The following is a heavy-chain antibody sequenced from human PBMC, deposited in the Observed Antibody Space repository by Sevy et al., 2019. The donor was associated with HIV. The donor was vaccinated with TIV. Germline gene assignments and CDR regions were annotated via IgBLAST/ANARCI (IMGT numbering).Heavy chain of an antibody. CDR2: IIPIFGTA. D-gene: IGHD3-16*02. V-gene: IGHV1-69*13. CDR1: GGTFSSYA. CDR3: ASDVSDNAFDI. Sequence: ASVKVSCKASGGTFSSYAISWVRQAPEQGLEWMGGIIPIFGTANYAQKFQGRVTITADESTSTAYMELSSLRSEDTAVYYCASDVSDNAFDIWGQGTMVTVS. J-gene: IGHJ3*02.